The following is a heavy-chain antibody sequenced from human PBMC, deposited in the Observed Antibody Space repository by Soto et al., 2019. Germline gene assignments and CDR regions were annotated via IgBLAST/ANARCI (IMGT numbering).Heavy chain of an antibody. CDR2: ISPSTSNI. Sequence: EVHLVESGGGLVKPGGSLRLSCAVSGFTFSSCTMHWVRQAPGKGLEWVSAISPSTSNIYYADSVKGRFNISVDNAKNSFFLQMNRLRADVTAAYYGAGCSGSACHQNYGMDVWGQGTTVTVSS. CDR3: AGCSGSACHQNYGMDV. D-gene: IGHD1-26*01. CDR1: GFTFSSCT. V-gene: IGHV3-21*01. J-gene: IGHJ6*02.